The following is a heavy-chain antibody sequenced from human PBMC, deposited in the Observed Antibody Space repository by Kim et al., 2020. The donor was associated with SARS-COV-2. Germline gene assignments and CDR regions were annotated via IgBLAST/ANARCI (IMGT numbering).Heavy chain of an antibody. D-gene: IGHD3-3*01. CDR2: IYSGGST. CDR1: GFTVSSNY. J-gene: IGHJ6*02. V-gene: IGHV3-66*01. CDR3: ARDPRITMFGVVIDYYGMDV. Sequence: GGSLRLSCAASGFTVSSNYMSWVRQAPGKGLEWVSVIYSGGSTYYADSVKGRFTISRDNTKNTLYLQMNSLRAEDTAVYYCARDPRITMFGVVIDYYGMDVWGQGTTVTVSS.